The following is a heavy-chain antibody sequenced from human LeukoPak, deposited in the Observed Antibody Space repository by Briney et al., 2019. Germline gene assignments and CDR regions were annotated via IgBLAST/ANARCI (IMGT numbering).Heavy chain of an antibody. Sequence: GRSLRLSCAASGFTFSSYAMHWVHQAPGKGLEWVAVISYDGSNKYYADSVKGRFTISRDNSKNTLYLQMNSLRAEDTAVYYCAREGSSSSDVPYYYYYMDVWGKGTTITVSS. D-gene: IGHD6-6*01. CDR2: ISYDGSNK. CDR1: GFTFSSYA. CDR3: AREGSSSSDVPYYYYYMDV. J-gene: IGHJ6*03. V-gene: IGHV3-30*01.